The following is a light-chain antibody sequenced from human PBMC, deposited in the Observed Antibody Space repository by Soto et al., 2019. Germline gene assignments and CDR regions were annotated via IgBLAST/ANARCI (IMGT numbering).Light chain of an antibody. CDR3: AAWDDSLSGVV. CDR2: RST. Sequence: SVLTQPPSASGTPGQRVTISCSGSSSNIGSNYVFWYQHLPGTAPKLLIYRSTQRPSGVPDRFSGSKSGTSASLAISGLRSDDEADYFCAAWDDSLSGVVFGGGTQLTVL. V-gene: IGLV1-47*01. J-gene: IGLJ2*01. CDR1: SSNIGSNY.